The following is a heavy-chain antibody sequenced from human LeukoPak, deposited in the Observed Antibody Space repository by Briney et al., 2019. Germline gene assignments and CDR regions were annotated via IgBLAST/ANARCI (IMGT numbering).Heavy chain of an antibody. V-gene: IGHV3-21*01. CDR1: GFTFSSYG. CDR2: ISSSSSYI. Sequence: GGSLRLSCAASGFTFSSYGMNWVRQAPGQGLELVSSISSSSSYIYYADSVKGRFTISRDNAKNSLYLQMNSLRAEDTAVYYCAREGRGSSSWYVDYWGQGTLVIVSS. J-gene: IGHJ4*02. CDR3: AREGRGSSSWYVDY. D-gene: IGHD6-13*01.